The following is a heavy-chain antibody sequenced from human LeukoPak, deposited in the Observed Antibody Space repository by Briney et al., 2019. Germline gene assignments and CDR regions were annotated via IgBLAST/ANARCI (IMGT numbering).Heavy chain of an antibody. J-gene: IGHJ4*02. CDR1: GGSFSGYY. CDR2: INHSGST. D-gene: IGHD3-10*01. V-gene: IGHV4-34*01. Sequence: SETLSLTCAVYGGSFSGYYWSWIRQPPGKGLEWIGEINHSGSTNYNPSLKSRVTISVDTSKNQFSLKLSSVTAADTAVYYCARFTLFGVDYWGQGTQVTVSS. CDR3: ARFTLFGVDY.